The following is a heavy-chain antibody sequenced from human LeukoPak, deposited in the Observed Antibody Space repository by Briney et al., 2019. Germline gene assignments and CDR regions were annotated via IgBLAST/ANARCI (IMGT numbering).Heavy chain of an antibody. D-gene: IGHD6-13*01. CDR1: GYTFSGYY. CDR3: ARDNAGHSFEY. J-gene: IGHJ4*02. CDR2: INPNSGDT. Sequence: ASVKVSCKASGYTFSGYYIHWVRQAPGQGLEWMGWINPNSGDTRYAQKFQGRVTVTRDTSISTAHMEMTRLKSDDTAVYYCARDNAGHSFEYWGQGTLVTVSS. V-gene: IGHV1-2*02.